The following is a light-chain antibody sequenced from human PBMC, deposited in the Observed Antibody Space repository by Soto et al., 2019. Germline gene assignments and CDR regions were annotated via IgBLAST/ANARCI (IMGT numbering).Light chain of an antibody. V-gene: IGKV1-27*01. CDR3: QKYDSALGT. CDR2: AAS. CDR1: QGISNY. J-gene: IGKJ1*01. Sequence: DIQMTRSPSSLSASVGDRVTITCRATQGISNYLAWYQQKPGKVPKLLIYAASTLQSGVPSRFSGSGSGTDFTLTISSLQPEDVATYYCQKYDSALGTFGQGTKVEIK.